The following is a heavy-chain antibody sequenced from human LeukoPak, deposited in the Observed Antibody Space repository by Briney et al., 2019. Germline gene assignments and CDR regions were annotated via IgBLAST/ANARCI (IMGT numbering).Heavy chain of an antibody. D-gene: IGHD3-22*01. Sequence: PGGSLRLSCAASGFTFSGSAMHWVRQASGKGLEWVGRIRSKANSYATAYAASVKGRFTVSRDDSKNTAYLQMNSLKTEDTAVYYCTRQDSNGYYVSVFGYWGRGTLVTVSS. CDR2: IRSKANSYAT. CDR3: TRQDSNGYYVSVFGY. CDR1: GFTFSGSA. J-gene: IGHJ4*02. V-gene: IGHV3-73*01.